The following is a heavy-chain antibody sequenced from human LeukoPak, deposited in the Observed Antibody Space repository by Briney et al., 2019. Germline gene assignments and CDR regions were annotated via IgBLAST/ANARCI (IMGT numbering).Heavy chain of an antibody. Sequence: GGSLRLSCAASGFTFSTYAMRWVRQAPGKGLEWVSAISGSGGSTYYADSVKGRFTISRDNSKNTLYLQMNSLRAEDTAVYYCAKCPEGSGYSDYYYMDVWGKGTTVTVSS. V-gene: IGHV3-23*01. J-gene: IGHJ6*03. CDR1: GFTFSTYA. D-gene: IGHD5-12*01. CDR2: ISGSGGST. CDR3: AKCPEGSGYSDYYYMDV.